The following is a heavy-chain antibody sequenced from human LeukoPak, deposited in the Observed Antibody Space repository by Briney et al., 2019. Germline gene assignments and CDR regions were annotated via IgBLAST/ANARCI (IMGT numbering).Heavy chain of an antibody. CDR1: GFTFSSYS. Sequence: GGSLRLSCAASGFTFSSYSMNWVRQAPGKGLEWVSSISSSSYIYYADSVKGRFTISRDNAKNSLYLQMNSLRAEDTAVYYCARDSSGWYNRGYWGQGTLVTVSS. D-gene: IGHD6-19*01. CDR2: ISSSSYI. J-gene: IGHJ4*02. V-gene: IGHV3-21*01. CDR3: ARDSSGWYNRGY.